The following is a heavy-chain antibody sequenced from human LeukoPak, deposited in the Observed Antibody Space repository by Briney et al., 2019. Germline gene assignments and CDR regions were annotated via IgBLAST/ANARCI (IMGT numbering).Heavy chain of an antibody. CDR1: GFTFSNYW. Sequence: GGSLRLSCAASGFTFSNYWMSWVRQAPGKGLEWVAVISYDGSNKYYADSVKGRFTISRDNSKNTLYLQMNSLRAEDTAVYYCAKEKGIRYFDWLLDAFDIWGQGTMVTVSS. J-gene: IGHJ3*02. CDR3: AKEKGIRYFDWLLDAFDI. V-gene: IGHV3-30*18. D-gene: IGHD3-9*01. CDR2: ISYDGSNK.